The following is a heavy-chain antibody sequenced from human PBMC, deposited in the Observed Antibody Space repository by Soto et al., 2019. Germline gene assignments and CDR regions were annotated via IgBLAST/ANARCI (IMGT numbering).Heavy chain of an antibody. J-gene: IGHJ5*02. CDR3: GVGRGYYGSGSYYKVRPNWFDP. CDR1: GGSISSYY. V-gene: IGHV4-59*08. Sequence: SETLSLTCTVSGGSISSYYWSWIRQPPGKGLEWIGYIYYSGSTNYNPSLKSRVTISVDTSKNQFSLKLSSVTAADTAVYYCGVGRGYYGSGSYYKVRPNWFDPWGQGTLVTVSS. D-gene: IGHD3-10*01. CDR2: IYYSGST.